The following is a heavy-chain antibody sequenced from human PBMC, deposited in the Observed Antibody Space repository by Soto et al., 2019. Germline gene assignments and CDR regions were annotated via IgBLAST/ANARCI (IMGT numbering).Heavy chain of an antibody. D-gene: IGHD3-3*01. J-gene: IGHJ4*02. CDR2: LNWNSGDI. CDR3: AKDMSGYPPYYFDY. Sequence: EVQLVESRGGLVQPGRSLRLSCAASGFTFDNYAMHWVRQVPGKGLEWVSGLNWNSGDIGYADSVKGRFTISRDNAENSLYLQMNSLRAEDTALYYCAKDMSGYPPYYFDYWGQGTLVTVSS. CDR1: GFTFDNYA. V-gene: IGHV3-9*01.